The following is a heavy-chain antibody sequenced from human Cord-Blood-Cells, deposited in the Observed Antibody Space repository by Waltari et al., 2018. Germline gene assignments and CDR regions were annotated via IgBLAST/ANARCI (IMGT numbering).Heavy chain of an antibody. V-gene: IGHV4-34*01. CDR2: INHSGST. J-gene: IGHJ4*02. Sequence: QVQLQQWGAGLLKPSETLSLTCAVYGGSFSGYYWSWIRQPPGKGLEWIGEINHSGSTNYNPSLKSRVTISVDTSKNQFSLKLSSVTAADTAVYYCARGEAAGNWDQGTLVTVSS. CDR1: GGSFSGYY. CDR3: ARGEAAGN. D-gene: IGHD6-19*01.